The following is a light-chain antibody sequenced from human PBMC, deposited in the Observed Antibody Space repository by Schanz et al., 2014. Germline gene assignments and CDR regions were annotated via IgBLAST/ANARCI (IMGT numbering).Light chain of an antibody. J-gene: IGLJ3*02. CDR3: RLYSSSCTPV. CDR2: DVS. CDR1: SSDVGGYNY. Sequence: QSALTQPRSVSGSPGQSVTISCTGTSSDVGGYNYVSWYQQHPGKAPKLMIYDVSKRPAGVPDRFSGSKSDNIASLTISGLPGVGDADCYSRLYSSSCTPVFGEGAKLDRP. V-gene: IGLV2-11*01.